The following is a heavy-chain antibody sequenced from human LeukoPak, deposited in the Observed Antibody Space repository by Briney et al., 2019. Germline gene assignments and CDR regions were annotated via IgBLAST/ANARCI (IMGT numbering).Heavy chain of an antibody. D-gene: IGHD1-14*01. CDR1: GGTFISYA. J-gene: IGHJ5*02. CDR3: ARARTENWFDP. Sequence: SVKVSCKASGGTFISYAISWVRQAPGQGLEWMGRIIPIFGTANYAQKFQGRVTITTDESTSTAYMELSSLRSEDTAVYYCARARTENWFDPWGQGTLVTVSS. CDR2: IIPIFGTA. V-gene: IGHV1-69*05.